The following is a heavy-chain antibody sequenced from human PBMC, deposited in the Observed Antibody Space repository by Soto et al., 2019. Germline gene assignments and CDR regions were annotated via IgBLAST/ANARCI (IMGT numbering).Heavy chain of an antibody. CDR1: GYTFTSHG. CDR2: IIPILGIA. J-gene: IGHJ4*02. V-gene: IGHV1-69*04. Sequence: GASVKVSCKASGYTFTSHGISWVRQAPGQGLEWMGRIIPILGIANYAQKFQGRVTITADKSTSTAYMELSSLRSEDTAVYYCAREYYDILTGARAYYFDYWGQGTLVTVSS. D-gene: IGHD3-9*01. CDR3: AREYYDILTGARAYYFDY.